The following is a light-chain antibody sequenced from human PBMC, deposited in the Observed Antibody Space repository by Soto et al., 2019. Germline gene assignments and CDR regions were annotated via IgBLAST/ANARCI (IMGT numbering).Light chain of an antibody. J-gene: IGLJ1*01. V-gene: IGLV2-8*01. CDR1: SSDVGGYNF. CDR3: SSYAGSNFKV. Sequence: QSALTQPPSASGSPGQSVTISCTGTSSDVGGYNFVSWYQQHPGKAPKLIIYDVNKRPSGVPDRFSGSKSGNTASLTVSGLQPDDEADYYCSSYAGSNFKVFGIGTKLTVL. CDR2: DVN.